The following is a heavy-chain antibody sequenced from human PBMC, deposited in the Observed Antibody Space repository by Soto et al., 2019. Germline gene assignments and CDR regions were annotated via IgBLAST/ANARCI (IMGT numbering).Heavy chain of an antibody. J-gene: IGHJ4*02. D-gene: IGHD1-26*01. CDR2: ISGSGGST. CDR1: GFTFSSYA. CDR3: ASDRSGSYHYFDY. Sequence: LRLSCAASGFTFSSYAMSWVRQAPGKGLEWVSAISGSGGSTYYADSVKGRFTISRDNSKNTLYLQMNSLRAEDTAVYYCASDRSGSYHYFDYWGQGTLVTVS. V-gene: IGHV3-23*01.